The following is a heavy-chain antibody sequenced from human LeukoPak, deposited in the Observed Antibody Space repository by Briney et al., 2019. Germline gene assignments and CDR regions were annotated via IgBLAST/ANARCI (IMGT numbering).Heavy chain of an antibody. V-gene: IGHV1-69*13. D-gene: IGHD2-8*02. CDR2: VIPIFSTS. Sequence: GASVKVSCKASGGRFRNYAISWVRQAPGQGLEWMGGVIPIFSTSNYAQKFQGRVTITADESTSTAYMELSSLRSEDTAVYYCARDRSLYSTAWTTYWYFDLWGRGTLVTVSS. J-gene: IGHJ2*01. CDR1: GGRFRNYA. CDR3: ARDRSLYSTAWTTYWYFDL.